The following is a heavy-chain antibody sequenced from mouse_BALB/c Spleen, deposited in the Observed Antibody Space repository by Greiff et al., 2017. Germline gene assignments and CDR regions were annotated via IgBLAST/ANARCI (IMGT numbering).Heavy chain of an antibody. Sequence: EVMLVESGGGLVKPGGSLKLSCAASGFTFSSYAMSWVRQTPEKRLEWVASISSGGSTYYPDSVKGRFTISRDNARNILYLQMSSLRSEDTAMYYCARDGHYYGYAMDYWGQGTSVTVSS. CDR2: ISSGGST. V-gene: IGHV5-6-5*01. CDR1: GFTFSSYA. CDR3: ARDGHYYGYAMDY. J-gene: IGHJ4*01. D-gene: IGHD1-2*01.